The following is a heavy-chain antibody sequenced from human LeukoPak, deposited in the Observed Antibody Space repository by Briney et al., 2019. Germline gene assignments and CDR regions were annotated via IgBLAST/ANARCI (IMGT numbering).Heavy chain of an antibody. CDR2: IYPGDSGT. Sequence: GESLKISCKGSGYSFRDFWIGWVRQMSGKGLEWMGIIYPGDSGTRYSPSFQGQVTFSVDKSINTAYLQWSSLKASDTAMYYCARLSFMNYYDSSGPGMDVWGQGTTVTVSS. CDR3: ARLSFMNYYDSSGPGMDV. J-gene: IGHJ6*02. V-gene: IGHV5-51*01. D-gene: IGHD3-22*01. CDR1: GYSFRDFW.